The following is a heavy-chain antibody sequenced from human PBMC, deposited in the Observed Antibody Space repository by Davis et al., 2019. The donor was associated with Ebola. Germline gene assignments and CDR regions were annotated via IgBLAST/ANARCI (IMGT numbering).Heavy chain of an antibody. J-gene: IGHJ4*01. CDR2: IVVGNVNT. Sequence: SVKVFCKASGFTFSNSAMQWVRQARGQRPEWIGSIVVGNVNTNSAQKFQGRVTITRDMSTSTSYLDLSNLRSEDTAVYYCAASAGTVGKFDYWGQGTLVTVSS. V-gene: IGHV1-58*02. CDR1: GFTFSNSA. CDR3: AASAGTVGKFDY. D-gene: IGHD1-14*01.